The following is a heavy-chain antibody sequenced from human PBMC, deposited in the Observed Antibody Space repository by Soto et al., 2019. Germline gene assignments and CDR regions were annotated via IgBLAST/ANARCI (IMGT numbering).Heavy chain of an antibody. CDR2: IYYSGST. CDR1: GGSISSYY. Sequence: SETLSLTCTVSGGSISSYYWSWIRQPPGKGLEWIGYIYYSGSTNYNPSLKSRVTISVDTSKNQFSLKLSSVTAADTAVYYCARRSLPPRGQKRSYYFDYWGQGTRVTAPQ. D-gene: IGHD3-10*01. J-gene: IGHJ4*02. CDR3: ARRSLPPRGQKRSYYFDY. V-gene: IGHV4-59*01.